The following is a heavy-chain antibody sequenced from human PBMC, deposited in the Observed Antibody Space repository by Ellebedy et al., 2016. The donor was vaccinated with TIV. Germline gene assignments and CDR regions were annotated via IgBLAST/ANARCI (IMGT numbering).Heavy chain of an antibody. J-gene: IGHJ4*02. CDR1: GYNFINYA. CDR3: AKATGSGSYIIEN. D-gene: IGHD3-10*01. Sequence: ASVKVSCKASGYNFINYAMHWVRQAPGQRLEWMGLMNGGSDHTKYSPKFQGRVTLTRDTAASTEYMELSSLRAEDTALYYCAKATGSGSYIIENWGQGTLVTVSS. V-gene: IGHV1-3*01. CDR2: MNGGSDHT.